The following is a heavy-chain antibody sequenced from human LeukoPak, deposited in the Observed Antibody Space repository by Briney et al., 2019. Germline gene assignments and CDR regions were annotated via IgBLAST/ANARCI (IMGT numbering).Heavy chain of an antibody. CDR3: AKDGQGRDYDYVWGSYPYNWFDP. Sequence: PGGSLRLSCAASGFTFSSYAMSWVRQAPGKGLEWVSAISGSGGSTYYADSVKGRFTISRDNSKNSLYLQMNSLRAEDTAVYYCAKDGQGRDYDYVWGSYPYNWFDPWGQGTLVTVSS. CDR1: GFTFSSYA. D-gene: IGHD3-16*02. J-gene: IGHJ5*02. V-gene: IGHV3-23*01. CDR2: ISGSGGST.